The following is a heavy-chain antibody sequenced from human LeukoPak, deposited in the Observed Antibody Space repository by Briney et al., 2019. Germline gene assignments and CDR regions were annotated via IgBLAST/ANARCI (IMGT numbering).Heavy chain of an antibody. J-gene: IGHJ4*02. CDR2: IYHSGST. Sequence: SETLSLTCIVSGGSISTSDNYWGWIRQPPGKGLEWIGSIYHSGSTYYNPSLKSRVTISVDTSKNQFSLKLSSVTAADTAVYYCARVGGATDYFDYWGQGTLVTVSS. CDR3: ARVGGATDYFDY. D-gene: IGHD5-12*01. CDR1: GGSISTSDNY. V-gene: IGHV4-39*07.